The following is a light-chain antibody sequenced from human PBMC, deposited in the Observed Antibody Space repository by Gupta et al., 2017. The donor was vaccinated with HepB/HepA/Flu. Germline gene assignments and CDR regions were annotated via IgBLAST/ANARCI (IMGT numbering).Light chain of an antibody. CDR2: GKN. CDR1: SLRSYY. CDR3: NSRDSSGNPVV. J-gene: IGLJ2*01. V-gene: IGLV3-19*01. Sequence: SSELPQDPAVSVALGQTVRITCQGDSLRSYYASWYQQKPGQAPVLVIYGKNNRPSGIPDRFSGSSSGNTASLTITGAQAEDEADYYCNSRDSSGNPVVFGGGTKLTVL.